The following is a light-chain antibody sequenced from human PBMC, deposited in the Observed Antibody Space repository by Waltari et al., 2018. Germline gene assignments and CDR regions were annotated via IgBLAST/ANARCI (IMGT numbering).Light chain of an antibody. CDR1: SSNTGNHY. CDR2: SKK. CDR3: ATWDASLRMV. V-gene: IGLV1-47*01. J-gene: IGLJ3*02. Sequence: QSVLSQPPSASGTPGQRATISCSGSSSNTGNHYVYWYQQLPGTAPQLLSYSKKQRPAGVPDRFYGSKSGTAASLAINGIRSEDEADYYCATWDASLRMVFGGGTELTVL.